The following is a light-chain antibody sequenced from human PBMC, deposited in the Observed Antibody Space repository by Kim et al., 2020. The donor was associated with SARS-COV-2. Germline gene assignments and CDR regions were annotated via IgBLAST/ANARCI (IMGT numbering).Light chain of an antibody. V-gene: IGKV2-30*01. CDR1: QSLLYSDGNIY. J-gene: IGKJ3*01. CDR2: KVS. CDR3: MQGTHWPFT. Sequence: SASISCRCSQSLLYSDGNIYLNWFHQRPGQSPRHLIYKVSNRDSGVPDRFSGSGSGTDFTLQINRVEAEGVGVYYCMQGTHWPFTFGPGAKVDIK.